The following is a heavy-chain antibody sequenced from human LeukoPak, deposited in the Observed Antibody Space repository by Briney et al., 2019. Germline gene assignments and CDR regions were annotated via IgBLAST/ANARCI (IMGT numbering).Heavy chain of an antibody. CDR1: GFTFSSYW. D-gene: IGHD1-14*01. CDR2: IDNDGSTT. Sequence: GGSLRLSCAASGFTFSSYWMHWVRQAPGKGLVWVSRIDNDGSTTNYADSVKGRFTISRDNTKNTLYLQMNSLRAEDTAVYYCARSTSQTFIIDGGITQINRPDNWGQGTLVTVSS. V-gene: IGHV3-74*01. J-gene: IGHJ4*02. CDR3: ARSTSQTFIIDGGITQINRPDN.